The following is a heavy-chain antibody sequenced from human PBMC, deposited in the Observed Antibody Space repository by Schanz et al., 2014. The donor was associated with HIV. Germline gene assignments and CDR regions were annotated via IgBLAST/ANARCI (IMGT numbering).Heavy chain of an antibody. J-gene: IGHJ5*02. CDR2: INHSGST. D-gene: IGHD4-17*01. V-gene: IGHV4-34*02. Sequence: QVQLQQWGAGLLKPSETLSLTCAVYGGSFSGYYWSWIRQPPGKGLEWIGEINHSGSTNYSPSLKSRVNISVDTAKNQFSLQLSAVTAADTAVYYCARADFGHDLGFDPWGEGVLVTVTS. CDR3: ARADFGHDLGFDP. CDR1: GGSFSGYY.